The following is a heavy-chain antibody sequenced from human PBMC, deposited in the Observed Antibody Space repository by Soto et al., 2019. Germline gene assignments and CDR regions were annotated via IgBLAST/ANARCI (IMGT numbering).Heavy chain of an antibody. V-gene: IGHV3-23*01. CDR1: GFNFILYA. D-gene: IGHD6-19*01. J-gene: IGHJ4*02. CDR3: AKESSSGWEVFDY. CDR2: ISASDFTT. Sequence: GGLLRLSSAASGFNFILYAVSWVRQAPGKGLEWVSSISASDFTTYYADSVQGRFTISRDNSKNTLYLQMNSLRDEDTAVYYCAKESSSGWEVFDYWGQGALVTVSS.